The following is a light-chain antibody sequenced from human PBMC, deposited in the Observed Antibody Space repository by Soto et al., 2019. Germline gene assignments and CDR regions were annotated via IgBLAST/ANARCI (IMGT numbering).Light chain of an antibody. CDR1: QSISTY. Sequence: DIPMTQSPSSLSASVGDRVTVTCRASQSISTYLNWYQQKPGKAPELLIHAASSLQSGVPPRFSGGGSGTDFTLTISILQPEDFATYYCQHSYSVPYTFGQGTKLEIK. CDR3: QHSYSVPYT. J-gene: IGKJ2*01. CDR2: AAS. V-gene: IGKV1-39*01.